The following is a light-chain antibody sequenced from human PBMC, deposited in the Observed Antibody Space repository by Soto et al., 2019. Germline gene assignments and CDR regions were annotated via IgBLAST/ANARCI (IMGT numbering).Light chain of an antibody. CDR2: GAS. V-gene: IGKV1-33*01. CDR1: QDITNY. Sequence: DIQMTQSPSSLSASVGDRVTITCQASQDITNYLNWYQQKPGKAPKLLIYGASNLEIGVPSRFSGSGSGADFTFTINSLQPEDIETYYCQQYDILPPTFGGGTKVEIK. CDR3: QQYDILPPT. J-gene: IGKJ4*01.